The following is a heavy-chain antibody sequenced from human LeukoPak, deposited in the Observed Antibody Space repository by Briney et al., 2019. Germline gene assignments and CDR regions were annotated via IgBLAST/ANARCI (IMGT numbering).Heavy chain of an antibody. CDR2: INSDGSST. CDR3: AREVIVVVPAAINWFDP. J-gene: IGHJ5*02. V-gene: IGHV3-74*01. CDR1: GLTFSSYW. D-gene: IGHD2-2*01. Sequence: GGSLRLSCAASGLTFSSYWMHWVRQAPGKGLVWVSRINSDGSSTSYADSVKGRFTISRDNAKNTLYLQMNSLRAEDTAVYYCAREVIVVVPAAINWFDPWGQGTLVTVSS.